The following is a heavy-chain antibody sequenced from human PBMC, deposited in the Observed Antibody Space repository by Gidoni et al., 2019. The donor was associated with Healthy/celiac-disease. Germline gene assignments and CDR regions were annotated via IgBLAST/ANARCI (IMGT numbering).Heavy chain of an antibody. CDR3: ARVPGYSSSLPSDY. Sequence: QVQLVLSGSEVNKPGASVKFSCKASGYTFPSYGIRWVRQATGHGLEWMGWISAYNGNTNYAQKLQGRVTMTTDTSTSTAYMELRSLRADDTAVYYCARVPGYSSSLPSDYWGQGTLVTVSS. J-gene: IGHJ4*02. V-gene: IGHV1-18*04. CDR2: ISAYNGNT. D-gene: IGHD6-13*01. CDR1: GYTFPSYG.